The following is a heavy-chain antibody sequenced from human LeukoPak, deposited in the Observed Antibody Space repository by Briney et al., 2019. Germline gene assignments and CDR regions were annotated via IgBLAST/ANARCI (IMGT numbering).Heavy chain of an antibody. CDR1: GGSISSSSYY. Sequence: SETLSLTCTVSGGSISSSSYYWGWIRQPPGKGLEWIGSIYYSGSTYYNPSLKSRVTISVDTSKNQFSLKLSSVTAVDTAVYYCAYYDSSGYYRYYMDVWGKGTTVTVSS. V-gene: IGHV4-39*01. CDR3: AYYDSSGYYRYYMDV. CDR2: IYYSGST. D-gene: IGHD3-22*01. J-gene: IGHJ6*03.